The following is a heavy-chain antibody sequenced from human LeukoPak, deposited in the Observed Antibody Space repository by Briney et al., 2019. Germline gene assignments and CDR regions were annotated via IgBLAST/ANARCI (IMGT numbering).Heavy chain of an antibody. CDR3: ARKVGSWYPLPDY. D-gene: IGHD6-13*01. Sequence: ASVKVSCKASGYTFTSYDINWVRQATGQGLEWMRWMNPNSGNTGYAQKFQGRVTMTRNTSISTAYMELSSLRSEDTAVYYCARKVGSWYPLPDYWGQGTLVTVSS. CDR1: GYTFTSYD. V-gene: IGHV1-8*01. CDR2: MNPNSGNT. J-gene: IGHJ4*02.